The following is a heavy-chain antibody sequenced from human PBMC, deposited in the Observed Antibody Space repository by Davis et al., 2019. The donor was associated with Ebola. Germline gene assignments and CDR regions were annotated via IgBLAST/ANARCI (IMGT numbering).Heavy chain of an antibody. Sequence: PGGSLRLSCAASGFTFSDHYMDWVRQAPGKGLEWVGRTRNKANSYTTEYAASVKGRFTISRDDSKNSLYLQMNSLKTEDTAVYYCARATRGYSYGYPDYFDYWGQGTLATVSS. CDR1: GFTFSDHY. D-gene: IGHD5-18*01. J-gene: IGHJ4*02. CDR2: TRNKANSYTT. V-gene: IGHV3-72*01. CDR3: ARATRGYSYGYPDYFDY.